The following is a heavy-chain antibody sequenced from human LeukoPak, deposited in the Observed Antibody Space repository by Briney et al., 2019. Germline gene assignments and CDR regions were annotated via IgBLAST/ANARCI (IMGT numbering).Heavy chain of an antibody. Sequence: SGGSLRLSCAASGFTFSSYWMTWIRQAPGKGLEWVANIKGDESAKYYVDSVKGRFTISRDNAYNSLYLQMNSLRAEDTAVYYCARDPVGPTTFDYWGQGTLVTVSS. V-gene: IGHV3-7*01. CDR1: GFTFSSYW. CDR2: IKGDESAK. CDR3: ARDPVGPTTFDY. D-gene: IGHD1-26*01. J-gene: IGHJ4*02.